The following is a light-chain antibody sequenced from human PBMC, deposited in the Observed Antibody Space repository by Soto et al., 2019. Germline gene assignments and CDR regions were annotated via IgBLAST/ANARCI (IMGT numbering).Light chain of an antibody. CDR1: SGSIASNY. CDR2: EDN. CDR3: QSYDSSIHVV. J-gene: IGLJ2*01. V-gene: IGLV6-57*04. Sequence: NFMLTQPHSVSESPGKTVTISCTRSSGSIASNYVQWYQQRPGSAPTTVIYEDNQRPSGVPDRFSGSIDSSSNSASLTISGLKTEDEAVYYCQSYDSSIHVVFGGGTKVTVL.